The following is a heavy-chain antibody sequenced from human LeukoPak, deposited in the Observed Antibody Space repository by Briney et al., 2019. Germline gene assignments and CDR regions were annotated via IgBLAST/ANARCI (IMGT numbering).Heavy chain of an antibody. D-gene: IGHD6-13*01. Sequence: PSETLSLTCAVYGGSFSGYYWSWIRRPPGKGLEWIGEINHSGSTNYNPSLKSRVTISVDTSKNQFSLKLSSVTAADTAVYHCARGLSAAPPGRYWGQGTLVTVSS. CDR3: ARGLSAAPPGRY. J-gene: IGHJ4*02. CDR1: GGSFSGYY. CDR2: INHSGST. V-gene: IGHV4-34*01.